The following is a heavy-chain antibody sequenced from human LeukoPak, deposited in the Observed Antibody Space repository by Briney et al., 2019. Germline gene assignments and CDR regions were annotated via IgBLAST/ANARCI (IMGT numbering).Heavy chain of an antibody. CDR3: AKDLGTAPHSLDAFDI. D-gene: IGHD2-21*01. CDR1: GFTFSSYA. Sequence: PGGSLRLSCAASGFTFSSYAMSWVRQAPGKGLEWVSAISGSGGSTYYADSVKGRFTISRDNSKNTLYLQMNNLRAEDTAVYYCAKDLGTAPHSLDAFDIWGQGTMVTVSS. J-gene: IGHJ3*02. CDR2: ISGSGGST. V-gene: IGHV3-23*01.